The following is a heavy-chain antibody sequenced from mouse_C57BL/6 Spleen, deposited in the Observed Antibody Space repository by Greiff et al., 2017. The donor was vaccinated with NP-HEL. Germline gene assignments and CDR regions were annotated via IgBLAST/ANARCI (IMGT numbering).Heavy chain of an antibody. CDR2: ISYDGSN. CDR3: AIIYYGNYDAMDY. CDR1: GYSITSGYY. Sequence: EVQLVESGPGLVKPSQSLSLTCSVTGYSITSGYYWYWIRQFPGNKLEWVGYISYDGSNNYNPSLKNRISITRDTSKNQFFLKLNSVTTEDTATYYCAIIYYGNYDAMDYWGQGTSVTVSS. D-gene: IGHD2-1*01. V-gene: IGHV3-6*01. J-gene: IGHJ4*01.